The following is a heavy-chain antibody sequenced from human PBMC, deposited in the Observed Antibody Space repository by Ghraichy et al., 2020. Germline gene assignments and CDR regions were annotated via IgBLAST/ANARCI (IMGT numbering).Heavy chain of an antibody. J-gene: IGHJ4*02. D-gene: IGHD5-12*01. CDR3: AKDRRSGYAGLKN. CDR2: ISYDGSNK. CDR1: GFTFSSYG. V-gene: IGHV3-30*18. Sequence: LSLTCAASGFTFSSYGMHWVRQAPCKVLEWVAVISYDGSNKYYADSVKGRFTISRDNSKNTLYLQMNSLRAEDTAVYYCAKDRRSGYAGLKNWGQGTLVTVSS.